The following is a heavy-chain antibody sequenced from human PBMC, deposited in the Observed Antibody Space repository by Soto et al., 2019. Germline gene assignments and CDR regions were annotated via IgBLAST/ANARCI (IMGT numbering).Heavy chain of an antibody. CDR3: ARARYYDILTGYYNQVARDV. CDR2: IYSGGDT. Sequence: GGSLRLSCAASGFTVSSYYMNWVRQAPGKGLEWVSLIYSGGDTYYADSVKGRFTISRDNSKNSLYLQMNSLRAEDTSVYYCARARYYDILTGYYNQVARDVWGQGTTVTVSS. V-gene: IGHV3-53*01. J-gene: IGHJ6*02. D-gene: IGHD3-9*01. CDR1: GFTVSSYY.